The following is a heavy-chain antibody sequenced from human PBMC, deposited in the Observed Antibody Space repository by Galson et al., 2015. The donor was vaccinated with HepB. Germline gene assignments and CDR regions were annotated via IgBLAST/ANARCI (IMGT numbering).Heavy chain of an antibody. J-gene: IGHJ2*01. Sequence: SVKVSCKASGYTFTSYAMHWVRQAPGQRLEWMGWINAGNGNTKYSQKFQGRVAITADESTSTAYMELSSLRSEDTAVYYCAGVFTMIVVVRPHWYFDLWGRGTLVTVSS. CDR1: GYTFTSYA. CDR2: INAGNGNT. CDR3: AGVFTMIVVVRPHWYFDL. V-gene: IGHV1-3*01. D-gene: IGHD3-22*01.